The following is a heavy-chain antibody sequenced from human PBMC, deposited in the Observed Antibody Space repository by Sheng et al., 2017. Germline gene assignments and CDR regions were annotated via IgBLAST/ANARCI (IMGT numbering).Heavy chain of an antibody. CDR3: RWDHDYWSGHSS. V-gene: IGHV3-15*01. J-gene: IGHJ4*02. Sequence: EVQLVESGGGLVKPGGSLTLSCETSGFYFYDAWMSWVRQAPGKGLDWVGRIKTRRSADGTDFAAPVKGRFTMSRDYSKKTIYLQLNSLRLDDTGVYFCRWDHDYWSGHSSWGQGTLVTVSS. D-gene: IGHD3-3*01. CDR1: GFYFYDAW. CDR2: IKTRRSADGT.